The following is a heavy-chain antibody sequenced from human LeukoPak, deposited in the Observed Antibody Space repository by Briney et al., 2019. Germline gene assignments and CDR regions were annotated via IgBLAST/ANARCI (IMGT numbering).Heavy chain of an antibody. CDR2: VYHSGST. Sequence: SETLSLTCTVSGYSISSGYYWGWIRQSPGKGLEWIGSVYHSGSTYYTPSLKSPVTISVDTSKNQFSLELSSVTAADTAVYHCAGMGAYYYDSSGYYYNRYFDYWGQGILVTVSS. D-gene: IGHD3-22*01. V-gene: IGHV4-38-2*02. CDR3: AGMGAYYYDSSGYYYNRYFDY. J-gene: IGHJ4*02. CDR1: GYSISSGYY.